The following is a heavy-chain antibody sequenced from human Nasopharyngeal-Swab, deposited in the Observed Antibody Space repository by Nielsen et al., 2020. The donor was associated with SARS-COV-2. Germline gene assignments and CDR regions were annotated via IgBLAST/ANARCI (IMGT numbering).Heavy chain of an antibody. D-gene: IGHD2-15*01. CDR3: ARLAARDILFDS. CDR2: ISNSASSI. V-gene: IGHV3-48*03. J-gene: IGHJ4*02. Sequence: WIRQHPGKGLEWVSFISNSASSIYYADSVKGRFTVSRDNAKNSLYLQMNSLRAEDTALYYCARLAARDILFDSWGQGTLVTVSS.